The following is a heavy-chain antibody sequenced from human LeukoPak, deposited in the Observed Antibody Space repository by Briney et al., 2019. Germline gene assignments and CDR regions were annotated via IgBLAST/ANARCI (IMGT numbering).Heavy chain of an antibody. CDR2: LNPNNGDT. D-gene: IGHD7-27*01. CDR3: ARDLSSTSNWEFDY. J-gene: IGHJ4*02. V-gene: IGHV1-2*06. Sequence: ASVKVSCKTSGYTFIDYFIHWVRQAPGQGLGWMGRLNPNNGDTYYAQDFQGRVTMTRDTSISTAYMELSRLTSDDTAVYYCARDLSSTSNWEFDYWGQGTLVTVSS. CDR1: GYTFIDYF.